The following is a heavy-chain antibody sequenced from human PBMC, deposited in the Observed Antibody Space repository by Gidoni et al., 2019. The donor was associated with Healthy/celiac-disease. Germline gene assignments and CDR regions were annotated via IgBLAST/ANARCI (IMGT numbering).Heavy chain of an antibody. J-gene: IGHJ4*02. CDR1: GFPFSCYW. CDR2: IKQDGSEK. D-gene: IGHD3-22*01. Sequence: EVQLVESGGGLVQPGGSLRLSCAASGFPFSCYWMSWVRQAPGKGLEWVANIKQDGSEKYYVDSVKGRFTISRDNAKNSLYLQMNSLRAEDTAVYYCARDHSSGYYQGYFDYWGQGTLVTVSS. V-gene: IGHV3-7*03. CDR3: ARDHSSGYYQGYFDY.